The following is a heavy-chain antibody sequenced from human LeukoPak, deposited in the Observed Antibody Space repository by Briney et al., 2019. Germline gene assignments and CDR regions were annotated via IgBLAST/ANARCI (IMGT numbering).Heavy chain of an antibody. V-gene: IGHV1-2*02. CDR2: INPETGAT. D-gene: IGHD3-10*01. CDR1: GYPFIGYY. Sequence: ASVKVSCKASGYPFIGYYIHWVRQGPGQGLAWLGWINPETGATKYAQRFEGRVTLTRDTSVTTAHMELSGLRSDDSAVYYCARENLNYYGSGSYLYWGQGSQVTVSS. CDR3: ARENLNYYGSGSYLY. J-gene: IGHJ4*02.